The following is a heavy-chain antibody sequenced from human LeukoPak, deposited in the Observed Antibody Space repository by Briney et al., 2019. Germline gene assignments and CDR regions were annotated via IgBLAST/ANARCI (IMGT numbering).Heavy chain of an antibody. Sequence: GASVKVSCMASGYTFTGYYMHWVRQAPGQGLEWMGWINPNSGGTNYAQKFQGSVTTTRDTSISTAYMELSRLRSDDSAVYYCARVHRFSTYWFDPWGQGTLVTVSS. J-gene: IGHJ5*02. CDR3: ARVHRFSTYWFDP. CDR1: GYTFTGYY. CDR2: INPNSGGT. D-gene: IGHD3-3*01. V-gene: IGHV1-2*02.